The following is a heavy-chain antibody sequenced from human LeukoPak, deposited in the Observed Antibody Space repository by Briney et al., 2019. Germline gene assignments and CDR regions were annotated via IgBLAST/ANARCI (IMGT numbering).Heavy chain of an antibody. CDR3: ARATKLGYCSSTSCYTSFDY. D-gene: IGHD2-2*02. CDR1: GYTFTGYY. CDR2: IDPNSGGT. J-gene: IGHJ4*02. V-gene: IGHV1-2*02. Sequence: ASVKVSCKASGYTFTGYYMHWVRQAPGQGLEWMGWIDPNSGGTNYAQKFQGRVTMTRDTSIGTAYMELSRLRSDDTAVYYCARATKLGYCSSTSCYTSFDYWGQGTLVTVSS.